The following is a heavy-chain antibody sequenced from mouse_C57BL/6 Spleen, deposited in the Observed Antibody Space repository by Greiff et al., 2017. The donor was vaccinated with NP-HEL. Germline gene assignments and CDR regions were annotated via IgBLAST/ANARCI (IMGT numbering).Heavy chain of an antibody. D-gene: IGHD2-1*01. J-gene: IGHJ4*01. Sequence: QVQLQQPGAELVKPGASVKLSCKASGYTFTSYWVHWVKQRPGQGLEWIGMIHPNSGSTNYNEKFKSKATLTVDKSSSTAYMQLSSLTSEDSAVYYCARNLLFYAMDYWGQGTSVTVSS. V-gene: IGHV1-64*01. CDR2: IHPNSGST. CDR1: GYTFTSYW. CDR3: ARNLLFYAMDY.